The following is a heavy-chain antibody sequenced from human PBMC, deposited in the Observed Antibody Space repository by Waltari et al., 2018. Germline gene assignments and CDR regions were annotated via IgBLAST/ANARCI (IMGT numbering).Heavy chain of an antibody. CDR2: IYYSAST. CDR1: GGSISSHY. Sequence: QVQLQESGPGLVKPSETLSLTCTVSGGSISSHYWSWVRQPPGKGLEWIGYIYYSASTNYNPSLKSRVTISVDTSKNQFSLKLSSVTAADTAVYYCARARTRNYPLDYWGQGTLVTVSS. CDR3: ARARTRNYPLDY. V-gene: IGHV4-59*11. J-gene: IGHJ4*02. D-gene: IGHD1-7*01.